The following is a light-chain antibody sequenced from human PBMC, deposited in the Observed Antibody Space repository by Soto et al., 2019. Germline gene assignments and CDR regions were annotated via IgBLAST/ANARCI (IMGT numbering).Light chain of an antibody. CDR1: STDIGAYNY. Sequence: QSALTQPASVSGSPGQSITISCTGTSTDIGAYNYVSWYQQHPGKAPKLLIYDNNKRPSGIPDRFSGSKSGTSGTLDITGLQTGDEADYYCATWDGSLPAEVFGGGTKLTVL. CDR2: DNN. CDR3: ATWDGSLPAEV. J-gene: IGLJ2*01. V-gene: IGLV1-51*01.